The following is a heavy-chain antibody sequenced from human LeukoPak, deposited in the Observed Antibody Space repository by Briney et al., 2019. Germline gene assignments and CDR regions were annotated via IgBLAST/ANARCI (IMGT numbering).Heavy chain of an antibody. J-gene: IGHJ4*02. Sequence: GRSLRLSCAASGFTFSSYDMHWVRQVIGKGLEWVSGINNVGDTYYPDSVKGRFTVSREDAKNSFYLQMNSLRVGDTAVYYCARRLQGVGFDYWGQGILVSVSS. V-gene: IGHV3-13*01. CDR3: ARRLQGVGFDY. CDR1: GFTFSSYD. CDR2: INNVGDT. D-gene: IGHD2-15*01.